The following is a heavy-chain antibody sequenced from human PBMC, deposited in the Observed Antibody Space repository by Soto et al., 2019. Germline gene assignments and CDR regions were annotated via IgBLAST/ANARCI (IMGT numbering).Heavy chain of an antibody. V-gene: IGHV4-39*01. D-gene: IGHD5-18*01. CDR2: IFYSGST. Sequence: SATLCLTSTCPGGSISSSSYYWGWLRQPPRTGLEWMGSIFYSGSTYYNPSLKSRVTISVDTSKNQFSLKLSSVTAADTAVYYCACIFSGGYSYSFYYYGMDVWGQGTTVT. CDR3: ACIFSGGYSYSFYYYGMDV. J-gene: IGHJ6*02. CDR1: GGSISSSSYY.